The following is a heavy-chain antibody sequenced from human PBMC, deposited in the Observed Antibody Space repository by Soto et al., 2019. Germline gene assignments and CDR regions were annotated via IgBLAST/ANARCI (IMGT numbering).Heavy chain of an antibody. CDR2: ISSSSSVI. D-gene: IGHD2-15*01. V-gene: IGHV3-48*01. CDR1: GFILSDCA. Sequence: GGSLRLSCATSGFILSDCAMNWVRQAPGKGLEWVSYISSSSSVIDYADSVKGRFTVSRDNSKNALYLQMNTLRAEDTAVYYCAKSQRGKSAAPIVVVVAATLSIDYWGQGTLVTVSS. J-gene: IGHJ4*02. CDR3: AKSQRGKSAAPIVVVVAATLSIDY.